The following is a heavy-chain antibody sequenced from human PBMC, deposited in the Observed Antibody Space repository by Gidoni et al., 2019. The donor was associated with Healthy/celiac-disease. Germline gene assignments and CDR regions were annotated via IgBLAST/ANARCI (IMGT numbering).Heavy chain of an antibody. V-gene: IGHV3-21*01. J-gene: IGHJ4*02. CDR3: ARVRTYSSGWYFYFDY. D-gene: IGHD6-19*01. Sequence: AASGFTFSGYSMNWVRQAPGKGLEWVSSISSSSSYIYYADSVKGRFTISRDNAKNSLYLQMNSLRAEDTAVYYCARVRTYSSGWYFYFDYWGQGTLVTVSS. CDR1: GFTFSGYS. CDR2: ISSSSSYI.